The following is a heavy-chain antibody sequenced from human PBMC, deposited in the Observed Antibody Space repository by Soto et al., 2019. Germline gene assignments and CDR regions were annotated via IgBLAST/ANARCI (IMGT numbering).Heavy chain of an antibody. CDR1: GVSFNNNG. J-gene: IGHJ6*02. V-gene: IGHV1-69*01. CDR3: ARVLYYGSGSYSPYGMDV. Sequence: QVQLVQSGAEVKKPGSSVKVSCKTSGVSFNNNGIGWVRQAPGHGLEWMGGVSPPFRTSNYARKFQGRISITADASTGTVNMELSSLISEDTAQYYCARVLYYGSGSYSPYGMDVWGQGTTVTVSS. CDR2: VSPPFRTS. D-gene: IGHD3-10*01.